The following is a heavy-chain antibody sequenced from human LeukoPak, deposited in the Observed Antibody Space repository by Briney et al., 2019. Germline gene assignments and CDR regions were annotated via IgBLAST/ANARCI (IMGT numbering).Heavy chain of an antibody. CDR2: IYTSGST. V-gene: IGHV4-4*07. CDR1: GGSISSYY. J-gene: IGHJ6*03. D-gene: IGHD2-2*02. CDR3: ARGSGRYCSSTSCYTYYYMDV. Sequence: SETLSLTCTASGGSISSYYWSWIRQPAGKGLEWLGRIYTSGSTNYNPSLKSRVAMSVDTSKNQFSLKLSSVTAADTAVYYCARGSGRYCSSTSCYTYYYMDVWGKGTTVTISS.